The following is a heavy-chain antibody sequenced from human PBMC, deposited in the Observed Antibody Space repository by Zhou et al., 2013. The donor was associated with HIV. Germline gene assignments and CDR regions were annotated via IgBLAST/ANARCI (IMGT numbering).Heavy chain of an antibody. D-gene: IGHD2-2*01. CDR1: GYTSSSNG. J-gene: IGHJ5*02. CDR3: ARDYVPRKYCSTTLCPNWFDP. Sequence: QVHLVQSGPEVKEPGASVKVSCKASGYTSSSNGISWVRQAPGQGLEWMGWISPYNGKTNYAKQFQGRVTLTTDTSTSTAYMELRSLRSDDTAVYYCARDYVPRKYCSTTLCPNWFDPWGQGTLVTVSS. CDR2: ISPYNGKT. V-gene: IGHV1-18*01.